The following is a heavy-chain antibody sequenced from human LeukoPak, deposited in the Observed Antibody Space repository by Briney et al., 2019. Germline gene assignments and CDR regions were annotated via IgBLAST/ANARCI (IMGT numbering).Heavy chain of an antibody. CDR1: GNSFNTYW. CDR2: IYPGDSDT. CDR3: ASSPRITIFGVVIIN. J-gene: IGHJ4*02. D-gene: IGHD3-3*01. Sequence: GESLKISCEGSGNSFNTYWIGWVRQMPGKGLEWMGIIYPGDSDTRYSPSFQGQVTISADKSISTAYLQWSSLKASDTAMYYCASSPRITIFGVVIINWGQGTLVTVSS. V-gene: IGHV5-51*01.